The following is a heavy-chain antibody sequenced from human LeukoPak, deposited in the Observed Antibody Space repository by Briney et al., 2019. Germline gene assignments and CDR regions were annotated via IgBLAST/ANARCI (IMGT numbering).Heavy chain of an antibody. CDR2: IRSKAYGGTT. Sequence: GGSLRLSCTASGFTFGDYAMSWFRQAPGKGLEWVGFIRSKAYGGTTEYAASVKGRFTISRDDSKSIAYLQMNSLKTEDTAVYYCTREAPPPYYYGPHDAFDIWGQGTMVTVSS. D-gene: IGHD3-10*01. CDR3: TREAPPPYYYGPHDAFDI. J-gene: IGHJ3*02. V-gene: IGHV3-49*03. CDR1: GFTFGDYA.